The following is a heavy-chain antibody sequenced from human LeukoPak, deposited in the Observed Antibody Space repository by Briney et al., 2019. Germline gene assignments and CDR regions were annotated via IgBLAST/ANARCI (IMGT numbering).Heavy chain of an antibody. CDR3: ARDRPTGASRVFVVQ. V-gene: IGHV3-21*01. CDR1: GFTFSNHA. J-gene: IGHJ4*02. CDR2: MSSGGTYI. Sequence: GGSLRLSCTASGFTFSNHAMTWVREAPGKGLEWVSSMSSGGTYIYYADSVRGRFTISRDNAKNSLYLVMNSLRAEDTATYYCARDRPTGASRVFVVQWGQGTLVTVSS. D-gene: IGHD2-15*01.